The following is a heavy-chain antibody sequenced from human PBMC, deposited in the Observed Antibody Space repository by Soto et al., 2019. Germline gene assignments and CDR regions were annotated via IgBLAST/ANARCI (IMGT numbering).Heavy chain of an antibody. V-gene: IGHV3-21*01. CDR1: GFTFGRYS. D-gene: IGHD3-16*01. CDR3: ARESEDTSSFRGPVDY. J-gene: IGHJ4*02. Sequence: GGSRRLSCAAAGFTFGRYSMNWVRQAPAKGLEWVSSISSSSSYIYYADSVNGRVPISRDNSKNSLYLQMNSLRDEDTAAYYCARESEDTSSFRGPVDYRGQVPLVTFSA. CDR2: ISSSSSYI.